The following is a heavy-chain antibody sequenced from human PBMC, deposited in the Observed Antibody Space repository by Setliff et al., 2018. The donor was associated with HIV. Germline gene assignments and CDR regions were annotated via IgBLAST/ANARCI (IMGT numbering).Heavy chain of an antibody. J-gene: IGHJ3*02. CDR1: GYSISSGFY. D-gene: IGHD3-16*01. CDR3: ARRTIWGDAFDI. Sequence: SETLSLTCNVSGYSISSGFYWGWIRQPPGKGLELIGNIFHSGNTDQNPSLKSRVTMSVETSENQFSLRLNSVTAADTAVYYCARRTIWGDAFDIWGRGTMVTVSS. CDR2: IFHSGNT. V-gene: IGHV4-38-2*02.